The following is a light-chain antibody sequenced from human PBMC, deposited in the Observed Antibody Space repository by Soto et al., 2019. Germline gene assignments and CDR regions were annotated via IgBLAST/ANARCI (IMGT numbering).Light chain of an antibody. J-gene: IGKJ2*01. CDR1: QSVSSTC. CDR2: GAS. CDR3: QQYRSSSFT. V-gene: IGKV3-20*01. Sequence: EIVLTQSPGTLSLSAGERATLSCRASQSVSSTCLAWYQQNPGQAPRLLIYGASSRATGIPDRFSGSGSGTDFTLTISRLEPEDFAVNFCQQYRSSSFTFGQGTKLEIK.